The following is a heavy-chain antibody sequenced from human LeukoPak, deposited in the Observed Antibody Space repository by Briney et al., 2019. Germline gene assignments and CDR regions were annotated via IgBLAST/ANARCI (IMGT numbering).Heavy chain of an antibody. V-gene: IGHV3-23*01. CDR2: IRGGGHGP. CDR3: ASDPNGDYVGAFDM. D-gene: IGHD4-17*01. CDR1: GFTFSDYA. Sequence: PGGSLRLSCTASGFTFSDYAMMWVRQSPGKGPEWVAAIRGGGHGPFYADSVRGRFTISRDNSKYTLFLQMDSLRAEDTAVYYCASDPNGDYVGAFDMWGPGTMVTVSS. J-gene: IGHJ3*02.